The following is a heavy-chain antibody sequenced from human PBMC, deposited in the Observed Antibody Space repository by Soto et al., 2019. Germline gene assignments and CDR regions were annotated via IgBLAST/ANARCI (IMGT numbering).Heavy chain of an antibody. J-gene: IGHJ4*02. CDR3: ASIAARLIIDY. CDR2: ISGGGDGA. D-gene: IGHD6-6*01. CDR1: GFTFSSYA. Sequence: GGSLRLSCAASGFTFSSYAIIWVRQAPGKGLEWVSTISGGGDGANYADSVKDHFTISRDNAKNTVYLQMSSLRAEDTAVYYCASIAARLIIDYWGQGTLVTVSS. V-gene: IGHV3-23*01.